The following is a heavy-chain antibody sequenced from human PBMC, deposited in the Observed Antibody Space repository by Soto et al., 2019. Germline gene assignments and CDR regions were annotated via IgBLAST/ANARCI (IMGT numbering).Heavy chain of an antibody. CDR2: ISGSGGST. D-gene: IGHD6-13*01. CDR1: GFTFSSYA. J-gene: IGHJ4*02. CDR3: AKLAAAQWAQYYFDY. Sequence: PGGSLRLSCASSGFTFSSYAMSWVRQAPGKGLEWVSAISGSGGSTYYADSVKGRFTISRDNSKNTLYLQMNSLRAEDTAVYYCAKLAAAQWAQYYFDYWGQGTLVTVSS. V-gene: IGHV3-23*01.